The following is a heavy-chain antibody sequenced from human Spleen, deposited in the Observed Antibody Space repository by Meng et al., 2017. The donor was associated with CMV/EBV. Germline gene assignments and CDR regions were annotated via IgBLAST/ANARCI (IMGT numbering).Heavy chain of an antibody. CDR3: AKDFMPGGGIHYGMDV. CDR2: IHFDGTKR. Sequence: GGSLRLSCAASGFTFTSYGMQWVRQAPGKGLEWVSFIHFDGTKRNYTDSVKGRFTISRDNFKNIVYLQMNSLRPEDTAVYSCAKDFMPGGGIHYGMDVWGQGTAVTVSS. D-gene: IGHD3-16*01. CDR1: GFTFTSYG. J-gene: IGHJ6*02. V-gene: IGHV3-30*02.